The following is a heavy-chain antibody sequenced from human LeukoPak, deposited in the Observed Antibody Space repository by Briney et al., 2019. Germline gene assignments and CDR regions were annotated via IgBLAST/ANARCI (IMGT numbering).Heavy chain of an antibody. CDR1: GGSISSYY. D-gene: IGHD2-21*02. CDR2: IYYSGST. Sequence: SETLSLTCTVSGGSISSYYWSWIRQPPGKGLEWIGYIYYSGSTNYNPSLKSRVTISVDTSKNQFSLKLSSVTAADTAVYYCARQTPYYCVGDCSYGMDVWGQGTTVTVSS. J-gene: IGHJ6*02. V-gene: IGHV4-59*08. CDR3: ARQTPYYCVGDCSYGMDV.